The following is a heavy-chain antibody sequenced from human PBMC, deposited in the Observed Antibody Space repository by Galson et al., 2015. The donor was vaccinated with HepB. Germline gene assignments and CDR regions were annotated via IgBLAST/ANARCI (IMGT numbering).Heavy chain of an antibody. J-gene: IGHJ6*02. V-gene: IGHV4-30-4*07. CDR3: ARGQGMVREVIVNSVFYYGMDV. D-gene: IGHD3-10*01. Sequence: TLSLTCAVSGGSITSGPYSWSWIRQSPGKGLEWIGYIYYTGYTYYNPSLKSRLSLSLDTSKNQFSLNLSSVTAADTAVYYCARGQGMVREVIVNSVFYYGMDVWGQGTTVTVSS. CDR2: IYYTGYT. CDR1: GGSITSGPYS.